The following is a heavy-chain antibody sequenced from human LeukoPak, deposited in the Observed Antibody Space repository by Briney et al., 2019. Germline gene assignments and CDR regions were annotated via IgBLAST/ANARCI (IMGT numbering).Heavy chain of an antibody. J-gene: IGHJ5*02. D-gene: IGHD3-10*01. V-gene: IGHV4-34*01. Sequence: SETLSLTCAVYGGYFSGYYWSWIRQPPGKGLGWIGEIHHSGSTNYNPSVKSRVTISVDRSKNQFSLKLSSVTAADTAVYYCARAGRSMVRGKNWFDPWGQGTLVTVSS. CDR2: IHHSGST. CDR3: ARAGRSMVRGKNWFDP. CDR1: GGYFSGYY.